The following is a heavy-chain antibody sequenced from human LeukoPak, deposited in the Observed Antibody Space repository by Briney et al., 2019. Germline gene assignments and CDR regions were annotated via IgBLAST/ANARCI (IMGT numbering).Heavy chain of an antibody. CDR1: GCSISSGDYY. J-gene: IGHJ6*03. CDR3: AREKIVVVPTAAYYMDV. Sequence: KPSQTLTLTCTVSGCSISSGDYYWSWIRQPPGKGLEWIGYIYYSGSTYYKPSLKSRVTISVDTSKNQFSLKLSSVTAADTAVYYCAREKIVVVPTAAYYMDVWGKGTTVTVSS. CDR2: IYYSGST. D-gene: IGHD2-2*01. V-gene: IGHV4-30-4*08.